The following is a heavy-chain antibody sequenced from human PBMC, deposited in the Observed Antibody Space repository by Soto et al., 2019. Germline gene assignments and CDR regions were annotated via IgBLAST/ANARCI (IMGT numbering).Heavy chain of an antibody. J-gene: IGHJ3*02. D-gene: IGHD3-9*01. CDR3: GRVHIDILTGHTNDAFDI. CDR2: IIPILCIA. V-gene: IGHV1-69*02. CDR1: GGTCSSYT. Sequence: SLKVSCKASGGTCSSYTISWWRQASGQGLEWMGRIIPILCIANYAQKVQGRVTITADKSTSRAYMELSSLRSEDTAVYYCGRVHIDILTGHTNDAFDIWGQGTMVTFSS.